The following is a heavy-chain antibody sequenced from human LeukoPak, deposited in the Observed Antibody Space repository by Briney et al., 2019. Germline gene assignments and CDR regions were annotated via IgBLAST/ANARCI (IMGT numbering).Heavy chain of an antibody. CDR1: GYTFTSYD. V-gene: IGHV1-8*01. J-gene: IGHJ4*02. CDR3: ARDQGSTSPIDS. Sequence: ASVKVSCKASGYTFTSYDINWVRQASGQGLEWMGWMSPDSGNTAYAQKFQGRVTMTRNTSINTAYMELRSLRSEDTAVYYCARDQGSTSPIDSWGQGTLVTVSS. CDR2: MSPDSGNT.